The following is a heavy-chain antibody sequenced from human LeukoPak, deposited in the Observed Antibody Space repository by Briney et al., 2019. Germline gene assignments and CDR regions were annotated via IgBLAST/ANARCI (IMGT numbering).Heavy chain of an antibody. V-gene: IGHV3-48*03. CDR3: ARDVPTSCYYMDV. CDR2: ISSSGTMI. J-gene: IGHJ6*03. Sequence: GGSLSLSCAASGFTISNYEMIWLRPAPGLGLVGVFYISSSGTMIYYPDSVKGRFTISRDNAENALYLQMNSLRAEDTAVYYCARDVPTSCYYMDVWGKGTTVTVSS. CDR1: GFTISNYE. D-gene: IGHD3-10*02.